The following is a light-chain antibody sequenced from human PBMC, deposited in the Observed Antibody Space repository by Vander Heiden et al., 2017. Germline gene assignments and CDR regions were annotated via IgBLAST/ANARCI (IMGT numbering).Light chain of an antibody. V-gene: IGLV3-21*02. CDR2: DDS. Sequence: SYVPTQPPAASVAPGQTTRISCGGNNSGSTAVHWHQQKPGQAPVLVVYDDSDRPSGIPERFSGSNSGNTATLTIGRVEAGDEADYYCQVWDSSSDQYVFGTGARVTVV. CDR3: QVWDSSSDQYV. J-gene: IGLJ1*01. CDR1: NSGSTA.